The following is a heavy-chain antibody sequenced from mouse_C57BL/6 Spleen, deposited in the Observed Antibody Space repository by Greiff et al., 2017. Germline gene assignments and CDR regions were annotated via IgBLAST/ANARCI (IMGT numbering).Heavy chain of an antibody. Sequence: QVQLQQPGAELVRPGASVTLSCKASGYTFTDYEMHWVKQTPGHGLEWIGDIDPETGGTAYNQKFKGKAVLTVDKSSSTAYMELHSLTSEDSAVYYCTRKGNYYAMDGWGRGTSVTVYS. CDR3: TRKGNYYAMDG. J-gene: IGHJ4*01. V-gene: IGHV1-15*01. CDR1: GYTFTDYE. CDR2: IDPETGGT.